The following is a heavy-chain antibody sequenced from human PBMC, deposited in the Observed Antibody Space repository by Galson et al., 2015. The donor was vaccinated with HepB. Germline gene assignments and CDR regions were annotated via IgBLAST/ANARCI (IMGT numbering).Heavy chain of an antibody. CDR1: GFSLSTSGVG. CDR2: IYWDDDK. CDR3: AHRPTRQQLYNWFDP. Sequence: PALVKPTQTLTLTCPFSGFSLSTSGVGVGWIRQPPGKALEWLALIYWDDDKRYSPSLKSRLTITKDTSKNQVVLTMTNMDPVDTATYYCAHRPTRQQLYNWFDPWGQGTLVTVSS. J-gene: IGHJ5*02. D-gene: IGHD6-13*01. V-gene: IGHV2-5*02.